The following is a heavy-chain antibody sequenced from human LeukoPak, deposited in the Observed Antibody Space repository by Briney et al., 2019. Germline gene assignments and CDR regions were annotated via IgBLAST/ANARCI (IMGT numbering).Heavy chain of an antibody. D-gene: IGHD6-19*01. CDR2: ISGRGGST. CDR3: AKDRGSGWPQFDY. CDR1: GFSFGSYA. Sequence: GGSLRLSCAASGFSFGSYAMSWVRQAPGNGLEWVSAISGRGGSTYYADSVKGRFTISRDNSKNTLYLQMNSLRAEDTAVYYCAKDRGSGWPQFDYWGQGTLVTVSS. J-gene: IGHJ4*02. V-gene: IGHV3-23*01.